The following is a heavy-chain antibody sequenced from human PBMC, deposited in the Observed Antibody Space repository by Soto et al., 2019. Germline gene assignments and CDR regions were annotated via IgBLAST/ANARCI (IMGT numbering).Heavy chain of an antibody. Sequence: QVQLVQSGAEVKKPGASVKVSCKASGYTFTSYDINWVRQATGQGLEWMGWMNPNSGNTGYAQKFPGRVTMTRNTSISTAYMELSSLRSTDTAVYYCARWPDGYYYYGMDVWGQGTTVTVSS. CDR3: ARWPDGYYYYGMDV. J-gene: IGHJ6*02. CDR1: GYTFTSYD. V-gene: IGHV1-8*01. CDR2: MNPNSGNT.